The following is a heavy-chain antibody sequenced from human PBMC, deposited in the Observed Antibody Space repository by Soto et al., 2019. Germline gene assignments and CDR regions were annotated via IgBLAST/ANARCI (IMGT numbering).Heavy chain of an antibody. CDR1: GFTFSRFG. Sequence: PGGSLRLSCAASGFTFSRFGMHWVRQAPGKGLEWVAVISYDGSNKYYADSVRGRFTISRDNSKNTLYLQMNSLRAEDTAVYYCARVYGMDVWGQGTTVTVSS. CDR3: ARVYGMDV. V-gene: IGHV3-30*03. CDR2: ISYDGSNK. J-gene: IGHJ6*02.